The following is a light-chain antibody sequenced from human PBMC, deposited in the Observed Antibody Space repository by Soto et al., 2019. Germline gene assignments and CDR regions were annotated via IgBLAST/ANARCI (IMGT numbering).Light chain of an antibody. J-gene: IGLJ1*01. CDR3: CSYAGSSTNV. CDR1: ISDVGSYNL. Sequence: QSLLTQPASVSGSPGQSITISCTGTISDVGSYNLVSWYQQHPGKAPKLMIYEGSKRPSGVSNRFSGSKSGNTASLTISGLQAEDEADYYCCSYAGSSTNVFATGTKVTVL. CDR2: EGS. V-gene: IGLV2-23*01.